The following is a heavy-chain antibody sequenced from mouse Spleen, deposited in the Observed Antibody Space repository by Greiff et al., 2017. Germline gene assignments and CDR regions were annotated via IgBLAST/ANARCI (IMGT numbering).Heavy chain of an antibody. CDR1: GFTFSSYA. CDR3: ARHGGTRAMDY. D-gene: IGHD3-3*01. Sequence: EVKLMESGGGLVKPGGSLKLSCAASGFTFSSYAMSWVRQTPEKRLEWVAAINSNGGSTYYPDTVKDRFTISRDNAKNTLYLQMSSLRSEDTALYYCARHGGTRAMDYWGQGTSVTVSS. J-gene: IGHJ4*01. V-gene: IGHV5-6-2*01. CDR2: INSNGGST.